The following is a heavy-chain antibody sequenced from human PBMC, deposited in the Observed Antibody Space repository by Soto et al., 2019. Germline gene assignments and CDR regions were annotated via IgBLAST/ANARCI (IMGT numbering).Heavy chain of an antibody. Sequence: ASVKVSCKASGGTFSSYAISWVRQAPGQGLEWMGGIIPIFGTANYAQKCQGRVTITADKSTSTAYMELSSLRSEDTAVYYCARDDAQWGGKDFDYWGQGTLVTSPQ. CDR1: GGTFSSYA. CDR3: ARDDAQWGGKDFDY. J-gene: IGHJ4*02. D-gene: IGHD6-19*01. CDR2: IIPIFGTA. V-gene: IGHV1-69*06.